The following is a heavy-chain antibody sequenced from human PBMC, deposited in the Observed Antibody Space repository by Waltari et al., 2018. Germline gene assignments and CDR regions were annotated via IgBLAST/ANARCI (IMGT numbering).Heavy chain of an antibody. CDR2: IYPSGIT. V-gene: IGHV4-4*07. CDR3: ARSIVVVPAANYYYYYYYMDV. Sequence: QVQLQESGPGLLKPSETLSLSCTVSGGSLNGYYWSWIRQPAGEGLEWVGRIYPSGITQYNPSLKSRVTMSVDTSRNPFSLKLTSVTGADTAIYYCARSIVVVPAANYYYYYYYMDVWGKGTTVTISS. D-gene: IGHD2-2*01. CDR1: GGSLNGYY. J-gene: IGHJ6*03.